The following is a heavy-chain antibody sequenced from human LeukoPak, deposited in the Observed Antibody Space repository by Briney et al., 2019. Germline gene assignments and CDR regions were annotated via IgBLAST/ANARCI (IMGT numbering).Heavy chain of an antibody. CDR3: ARSGIAAVHYYYYYGMDV. CDR2: INHSGST. Sequence: PSETLSLTCAVYGGSFSGYYWSWIRQPPGKGLEWIGEINHSGSTNYNPSLKSRATISVDTSKNQFSLKLSSVTAADTAVYYCARSGIAAVHYYYYYGMDVWGQGTTVTVSS. V-gene: IGHV4-34*01. D-gene: IGHD6-13*01. J-gene: IGHJ6*02. CDR1: GGSFSGYY.